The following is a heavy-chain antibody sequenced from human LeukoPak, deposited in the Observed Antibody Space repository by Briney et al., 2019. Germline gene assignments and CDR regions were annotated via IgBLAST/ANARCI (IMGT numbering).Heavy chain of an antibody. J-gene: IGHJ4*02. Sequence: GSLLLSCAASGFTFDDYAMHWVRQAPGKGLEWVSLISWDGGSTYYADSVKGRFTISRDNSKNSLYLQMNSLRAEDTALYYCAKGRAGGLGSYYWGQGTLVTVSS. CDR3: AKGRAGGLGSYY. CDR1: GFTFDDYA. CDR2: ISWDGGST. V-gene: IGHV3-43D*03. D-gene: IGHD6-19*01.